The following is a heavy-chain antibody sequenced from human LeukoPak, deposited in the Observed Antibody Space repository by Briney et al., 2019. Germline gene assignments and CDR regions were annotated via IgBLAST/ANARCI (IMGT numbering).Heavy chain of an antibody. V-gene: IGHV1-18*01. J-gene: IGHJ5*02. CDR3: ARAPTPSNWFDP. CDR2: ISTYNGDT. CDR1: GYTFNTYG. D-gene: IGHD2-15*01. Sequence: ASVKVSCKASGYTFNTYGISWVRQAPGQGLEWMGWISTYNGDTNYVQNLQGRVTMTTDTSTSTAYMELMSLRSDDTAVYYCARAPTPSNWFDPWGQGTLVTVSS.